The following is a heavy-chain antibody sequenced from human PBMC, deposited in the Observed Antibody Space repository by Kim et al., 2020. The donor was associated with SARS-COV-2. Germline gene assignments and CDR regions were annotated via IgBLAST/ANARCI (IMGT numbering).Heavy chain of an antibody. D-gene: IGHD1-1*01. J-gene: IGHJ4*02. CDR1: GFMFSSHS. CDR2: ISPNGESI. Sequence: GGSLRLSCAASGFMFSSHSMHWVRQAPGKGLEFVSAISPNGESIYYANSVRSRFTISIDNSRNTLYLQMGSLRAEDMAVYYCARVGAPGNFDYWDQGTLV. V-gene: IGHV3-64*01. CDR3: ARVGAPGNFDY.